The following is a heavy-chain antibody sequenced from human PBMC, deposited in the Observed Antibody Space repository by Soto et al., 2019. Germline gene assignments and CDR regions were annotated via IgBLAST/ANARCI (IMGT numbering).Heavy chain of an antibody. V-gene: IGHV1-2*02. D-gene: IGHD3-16*01. CDR2: INPDNGVP. CDR3: ARTDYLFSTLTYYFDY. J-gene: IGHJ4*02. CDR1: GYTFTGYY. Sequence: QVELVQSGAEVKKPGASVKVSCKASGYTFTGYYVNWARQAPGQGLEWMGWINPDNGVPNYAQKFQGRVTLSRDTSINTAYMELGRLTYDDTAMYYCARTDYLFSTLTYYFDYWGQGTLVTVSS.